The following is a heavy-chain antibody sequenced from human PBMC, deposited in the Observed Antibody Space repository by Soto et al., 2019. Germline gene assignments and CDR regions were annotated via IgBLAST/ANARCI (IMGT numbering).Heavy chain of an antibody. D-gene: IGHD3-3*01. V-gene: IGHV4-39*01. Sequence: SETLSLTCTVSGGSVTSVSYYWAWIRQPPGKGLEWIGSMYYSGSTYFNPSLKSRVTISVDTSKNQFSLKLTSVTAADTAVYYCASDFWSGYTIGHYYFDYWGQGSLVTAPQ. CDR1: GGSVTSVSYY. J-gene: IGHJ4*02. CDR2: MYYSGST. CDR3: ASDFWSGYTIGHYYFDY.